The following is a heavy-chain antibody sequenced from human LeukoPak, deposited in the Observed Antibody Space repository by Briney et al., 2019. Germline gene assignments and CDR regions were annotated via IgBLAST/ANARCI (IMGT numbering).Heavy chain of an antibody. D-gene: IGHD2-15*01. CDR1: GYAVSDYY. CDR2: IRGDTGDT. Sequence: ASVKVSCKTSGYAVSDYYMHWVRQAPGQGLEWMGWIRGDTGDTDSPQKFRGRVTLTRDTSTDTDYLELSRLRYDYTAIYFCARVRVNSCDYWGQGTLVTVSS. CDR3: ARVRVNSCDY. J-gene: IGHJ4*02. V-gene: IGHV1-2*02.